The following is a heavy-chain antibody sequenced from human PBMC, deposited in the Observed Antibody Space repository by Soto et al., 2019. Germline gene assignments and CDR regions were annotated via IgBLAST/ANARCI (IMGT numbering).Heavy chain of an antibody. V-gene: IGHV3-9*01. D-gene: IGHD2-2*01. CDR3: AKDTSYGLDY. Sequence: EVQLVESGGGLVQPGRSLRLSCAASGFTFDDYAMHWVRQAPGKGLEWVSGISWNSGSIGYADSVKGRFTISRDNAKNSLYLQMNSLIAEDTALYYCAKDTSYGLDYWGQGTLVTVSS. CDR1: GFTFDDYA. CDR2: ISWNSGSI. J-gene: IGHJ4*02.